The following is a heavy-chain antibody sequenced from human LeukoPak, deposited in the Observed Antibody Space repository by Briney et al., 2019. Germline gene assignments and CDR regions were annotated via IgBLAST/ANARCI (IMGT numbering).Heavy chain of an antibody. Sequence: PGGSLRLSCVVSGFTFSSYWMSWVRQAPGKGLGWVANIKKDGSEKYYVDSVKGRFTMSRDNAKNSLYLQMTSLRAEDTAVYYCARVQWELRGVGSYFEYWGQGALVTVSS. V-gene: IGHV3-7*01. CDR2: IKKDGSEK. J-gene: IGHJ4*02. D-gene: IGHD1-26*01. CDR3: ARVQWELRGVGSYFEY. CDR1: GFTFSSYW.